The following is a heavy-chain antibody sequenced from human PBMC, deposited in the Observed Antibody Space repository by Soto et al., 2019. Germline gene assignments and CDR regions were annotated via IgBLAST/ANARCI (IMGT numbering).Heavy chain of an antibody. Sequence: LRLSCSASGFTFSSYAMHWVRQAPGKGLEYVSAISSNGGSTYYADSVKGRFTISRDNSKNTLYLQMSSLRAEDTAVYYCVKEGYYYDSSGYYYGWFDPWGQGTLVTVSS. CDR2: ISSNGGST. J-gene: IGHJ5*02. CDR1: GFTFSSYA. D-gene: IGHD3-22*01. V-gene: IGHV3-64D*06. CDR3: VKEGYYYDSSGYYYGWFDP.